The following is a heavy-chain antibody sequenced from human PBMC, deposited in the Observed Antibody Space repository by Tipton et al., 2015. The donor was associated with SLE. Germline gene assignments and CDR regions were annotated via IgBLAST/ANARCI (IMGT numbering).Heavy chain of an antibody. Sequence: TLSLTCSVSGHSISSGFYWSWFRRPPGRGLEWIGEITRRGKTNYNPSLKSRVTISVDTSKNQFSLNLRSVTAADTAVYYCARGGTGDGRNPFDPWGQGTLVTVSS. CDR3: ARGGTGDGRNPFDP. J-gene: IGHJ5*02. CDR2: ITRRGKT. CDR1: GHSISSGFY. V-gene: IGHV4-38-2*02. D-gene: IGHD4-23*01.